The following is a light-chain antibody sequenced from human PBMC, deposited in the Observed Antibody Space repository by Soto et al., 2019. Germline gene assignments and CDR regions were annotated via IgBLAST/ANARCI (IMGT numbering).Light chain of an antibody. CDR2: AAS. Sequence: AIQMTQSPSSLSASVGDRVIITCRASQGIRNDLAWYQQKSGKAPKLLIYAASTLQSGVPSRFSGSGSGTDFTLTISRLHPDDFATYYCQQYNTYPWTFGQGTKVDIK. J-gene: IGKJ1*01. CDR1: QGIRND. V-gene: IGKV1-6*01. CDR3: QQYNTYPWT.